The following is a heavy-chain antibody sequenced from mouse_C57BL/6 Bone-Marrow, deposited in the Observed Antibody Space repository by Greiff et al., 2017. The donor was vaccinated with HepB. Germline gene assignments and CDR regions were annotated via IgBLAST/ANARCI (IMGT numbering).Heavy chain of an antibody. CDR2: INPSTGGT. D-gene: IGHD2-4*01. CDR3: ASGGGFYDYDGYAMDY. CDR1: GYSFTGYY. J-gene: IGHJ4*01. V-gene: IGHV1-43*01. Sequence: EVKLQQSGPELVKPGASVKISCKASGYSFTGYYMHWVKQSSEKSLEWIGEINPSTGGTSYNQKFKGKATLTVDKSSSTAYMQLKSLTSEDSAVYYCASGGGFYDYDGYAMDYWGQGTSVTVSS.